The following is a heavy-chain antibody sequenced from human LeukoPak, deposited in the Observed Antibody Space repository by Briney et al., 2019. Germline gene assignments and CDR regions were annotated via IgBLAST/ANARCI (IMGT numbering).Heavy chain of an antibody. J-gene: IGHJ4*02. Sequence: GGSLRLSCAASGFTFSNYAMSWVRQTPGKGLDWVSGISVSGATTYYANSVKGRFTISRDNSKNTLNLQMNSLRAEDTAVYYCARDPSGSSSGWYRFDYWGQGSLVTVSS. CDR1: GFTFSNYA. V-gene: IGHV3-23*01. CDR2: ISVSGATT. D-gene: IGHD6-19*01. CDR3: ARDPSGSSSGWYRFDY.